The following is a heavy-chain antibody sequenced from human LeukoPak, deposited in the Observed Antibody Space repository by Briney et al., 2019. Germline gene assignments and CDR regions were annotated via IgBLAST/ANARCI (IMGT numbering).Heavy chain of an antibody. V-gene: IGHV3-48*03. J-gene: IGHJ1*01. CDR1: GIAFRSSE. Sequence: GGPLRLSGATPGIAFRSSEMSWVRQAPGKGLEWVSYISGTGNTIYYTDSVKGRFTISRDNAKNSLYLQMNSLRAEDTAVYYCARDSYNGDYVPGYFQHWGQGTLVTVSS. D-gene: IGHD4-17*01. CDR2: ISGTGNTI. CDR3: ARDSYNGDYVPGYFQH.